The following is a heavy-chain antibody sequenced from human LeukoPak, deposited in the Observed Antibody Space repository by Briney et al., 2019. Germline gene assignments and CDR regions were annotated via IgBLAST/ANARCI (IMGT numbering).Heavy chain of an antibody. CDR1: GYTFTGYY. CDR3: ARGVGYCSGGSCYPY. J-gene: IGHJ4*02. CDR2: INPNSGGT. D-gene: IGHD2-15*01. Sequence: ASVKVSCKASGYTFTGYYMHWVRQAPGQGLEWMGWINPNSGGTNYAQKFQGRVTMTRDTSISTAYMELSRLRSDDTAVYYCARGVGYCSGGSCYPYWGQGTLVTVSS. V-gene: IGHV1-2*02.